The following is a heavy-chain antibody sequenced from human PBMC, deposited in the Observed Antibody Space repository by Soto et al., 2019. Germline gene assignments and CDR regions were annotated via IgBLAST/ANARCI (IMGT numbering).Heavy chain of an antibody. CDR1: GYGFTTYG. CDR2: ISAHNGNT. D-gene: IGHD6-6*01. Sequence: QVHLVQSGAEVKKPGASVKVSCKGSGYGFTTYGITWVRQAPGQGLEWMAWISAHNGNTRYAQRLQGRVTVTRDTSTSTAYMEVRSLGSDDTAVYYCARGRDGDYWGQGALVTVSS. J-gene: IGHJ4*02. V-gene: IGHV1-18*01. CDR3: ARGRDGDY.